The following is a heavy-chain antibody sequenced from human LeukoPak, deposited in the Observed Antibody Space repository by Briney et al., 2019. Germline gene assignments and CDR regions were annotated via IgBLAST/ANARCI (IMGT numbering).Heavy chain of an antibody. CDR2: IYTSGST. Sequence: SETLSLTCTVSGGSISSYYWSWIRQPAGKGLGWIGRIYTSGSTNYNPSLKSRVTISVDKSKNQFSLKLSSVTAADTAVYYCAREDIAARAGDYFDYWGQGTLVTVSS. CDR1: GGSISSYY. J-gene: IGHJ4*02. V-gene: IGHV4-4*07. CDR3: AREDIAARAGDYFDY. D-gene: IGHD6-6*01.